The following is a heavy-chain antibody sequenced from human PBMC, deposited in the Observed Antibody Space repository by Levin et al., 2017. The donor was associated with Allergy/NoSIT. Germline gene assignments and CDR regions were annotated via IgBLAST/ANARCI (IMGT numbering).Heavy chain of an antibody. CDR1: GYTLTDLS. D-gene: IGHD2-2*01. V-gene: IGHV1-24*01. Sequence: ASVKVSCKVSGYTLTDLSIHWVRQAPGRRFEWMGRFDPADGQTIYAEKVQGRLTMTEDTSTETAYMELSSLTSEDKAVYYGVTSLQYATSHSVHWGQGTLVTVSS. J-gene: IGHJ4*02. CDR2: FDPADGQT. CDR3: VTSLQYATSHSVH.